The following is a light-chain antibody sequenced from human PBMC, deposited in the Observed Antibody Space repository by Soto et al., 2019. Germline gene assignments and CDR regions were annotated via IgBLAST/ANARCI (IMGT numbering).Light chain of an antibody. V-gene: IGLV2-14*01. J-gene: IGLJ1*01. CDR3: TSYTRSSTYV. CDR2: GVT. Sequence: QSALTQPASVSESPGQSITISCAGTSSDIGGYNYVSWYQQHPDRAPKLMIYGVTNRPSGVSDRFSGSKSGNTASLTISGLQAEDEADCYCTSYTRSSTYVFGTGTKVTVL. CDR1: SSDIGGYNY.